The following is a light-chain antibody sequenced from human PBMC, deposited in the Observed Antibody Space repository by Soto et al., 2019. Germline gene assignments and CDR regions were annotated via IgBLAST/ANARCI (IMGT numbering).Light chain of an antibody. CDR1: RDITNF. CDR2: DAV. V-gene: IGKV1-33*01. Sequence: DIQMPQSPSSLSASVGDRVTITCQASRDITNFLNWYQQKPGRAPKLLIFDAVHLETGVTSRFRGSRPATYFSLPISNLPHEPFATSYCQQYHDFPATFGGGTKIEIK. CDR3: QQYHDFPAT. J-gene: IGKJ4*01.